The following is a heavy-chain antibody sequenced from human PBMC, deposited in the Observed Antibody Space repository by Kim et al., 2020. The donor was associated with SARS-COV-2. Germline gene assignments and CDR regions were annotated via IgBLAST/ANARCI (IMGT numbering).Heavy chain of an antibody. CDR3: AKDRSPRNLRTETGYSSGWYERGDAFDI. D-gene: IGHD6-19*01. CDR2: ISWNSGSI. J-gene: IGHJ3*02. Sequence: GGSLRLSCAASGFTFDDYAMHWVRQAPGKGLEWVSGISWNSGSIGYADSVKGRFTISRDNAKNSLYLQMNSLRAEDTALYYCAKDRSPRNLRTETGYSSGWYERGDAFDIWGQGTMVTVSS. V-gene: IGHV3-9*01. CDR1: GFTFDDYA.